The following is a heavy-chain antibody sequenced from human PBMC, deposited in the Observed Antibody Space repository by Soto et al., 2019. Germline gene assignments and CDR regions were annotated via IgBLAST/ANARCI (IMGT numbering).Heavy chain of an antibody. CDR2: ISSSSSYT. J-gene: IGHJ4*02. D-gene: IGHD6-13*01. CDR3: ARGLGWGGYSSSWYDY. CDR1: GFTFSDYY. Sequence: QVQLVESGGGLVKPGGSLGLSCAASGFTFSDYYMSWIRQAPGKGLEWVSYISSSSSYTNYADSVKGRFTISRDNAKNSLYLQMNSLRAEDTAVYYCARGLGWGGYSSSWYDYWGQGTLVTVSS. V-gene: IGHV3-11*05.